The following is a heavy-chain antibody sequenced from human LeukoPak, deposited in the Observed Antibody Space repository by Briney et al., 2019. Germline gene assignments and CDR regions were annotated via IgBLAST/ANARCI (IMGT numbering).Heavy chain of an antibody. D-gene: IGHD3-10*01. J-gene: IGHJ4*02. CDR3: ARAGHITMVRGVIIPNPSEYYFDY. CDR1: GGTFGNYA. CDR2: ISAYNGNT. Sequence: ASVKVSCKASGGTFGNYAISWVRQAPGQGLEWMGWISAYNGNTNYAQKLQGRVTMTTDTSTSTAYMELRSLRSDDTAVYYCARAGHITMVRGVIIPNPSEYYFDYWGQGTLVTVSS. V-gene: IGHV1-18*01.